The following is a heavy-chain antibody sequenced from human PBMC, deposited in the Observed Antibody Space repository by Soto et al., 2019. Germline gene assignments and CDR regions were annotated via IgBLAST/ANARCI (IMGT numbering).Heavy chain of an antibody. J-gene: IGHJ1*01. V-gene: IGHV4-34*01. CDR3: ARGRFSIAARSFQH. D-gene: IGHD6-6*01. Sequence: SETLSLTCAVYGGSFSGYYCSWIRQPPGKGLEWIGEINHSGSTNYNPSLKSRVTISVDTSKNQFSLKLSSVTAADTAVYYCARGRFSIAARSFQHWGQGTLVTVSS. CDR2: INHSGST. CDR1: GGSFSGYY.